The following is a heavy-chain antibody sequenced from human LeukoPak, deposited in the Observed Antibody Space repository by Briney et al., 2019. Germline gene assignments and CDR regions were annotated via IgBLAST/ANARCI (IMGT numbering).Heavy chain of an antibody. CDR1: GGTFSSYA. CDR3: ARDPPRTATVDNDY. CDR2: IIPIFGTA. Sequence: SVKVSCKASGGTFSSYAISWVRQAPGQGLEWMGGIIPIFGTANYAQKFQGRVTITTDESTSTAYMELSRLRSDDTAVYYCARDPPRTATVDNDYWGQGTLVTVSS. D-gene: IGHD4-23*01. J-gene: IGHJ4*02. V-gene: IGHV1-69*05.